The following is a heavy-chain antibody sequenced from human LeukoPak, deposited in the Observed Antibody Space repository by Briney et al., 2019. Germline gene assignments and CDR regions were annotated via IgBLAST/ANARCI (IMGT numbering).Heavy chain of an antibody. J-gene: IGHJ4*02. V-gene: IGHV4-39*01. Sequence: PSETLSLTCTVSGGSISSSSYYWGWIRQPPGKGLEWIGSIYYSGSTYYNPSLKSRVTISVDTSKNQFSLKLSSVTAADTAVYYCARHQTVGWYGDPAGDYFDYWGQGTLVTVSS. CDR3: ARHQTVGWYGDPAGDYFDY. D-gene: IGHD6-19*01. CDR1: GGSISSSSYY. CDR2: IYYSGST.